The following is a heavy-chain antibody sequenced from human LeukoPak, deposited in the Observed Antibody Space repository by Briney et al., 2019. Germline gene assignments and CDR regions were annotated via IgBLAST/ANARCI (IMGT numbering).Heavy chain of an antibody. V-gene: IGHV1-69*05. J-gene: IGHJ4*02. CDR3: ARGARGEGSSADFDY. Sequence: SVKVSCKASGGTFSSYAISWVRQAPGQGLEWMGGIIPIFGTANYAQKFQGRVTITRNTSISTAYMELSSLRSEDTAVYYCARGARGEGSSADFDYWGQGTLVTVSS. D-gene: IGHD6-6*01. CDR1: GGTFSSYA. CDR2: IIPIFGTA.